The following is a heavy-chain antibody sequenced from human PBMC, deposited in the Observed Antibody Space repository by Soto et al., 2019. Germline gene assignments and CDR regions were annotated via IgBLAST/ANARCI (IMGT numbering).Heavy chain of an antibody. CDR1: GGSISGFS. CDR3: ARGARSGGYSGSFYEA. V-gene: IGHV4-59*12. J-gene: IGHJ5*02. Sequence: QVQLQEWGPGVVKPSETLSLTCTVSGGSISGFSWSWIREPSGKGLEWIGYIYDTGSTTYNPSLTGRVTMSVDMSKSQLSLRLTSVTAADTAMYYCARGARSGGYSGSFYEAWGQGALVIISS. CDR2: IYDTGST. D-gene: IGHD1-26*01.